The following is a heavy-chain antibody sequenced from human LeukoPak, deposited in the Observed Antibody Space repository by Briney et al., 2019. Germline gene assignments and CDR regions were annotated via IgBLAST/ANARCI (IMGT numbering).Heavy chain of an antibody. D-gene: IGHD3-16*01. J-gene: IGHJ5*02. V-gene: IGHV4-59*01. Sequence: TSETLSLTSAVSADSINSYYWSWIPQPPGKGLEWMGHINYTGSTTYNSSLKSRVTISVDTSKDHMSLKLSSVAAAAAALYYCARGSMMIGPWGQGTLVTVSS. CDR2: INYTGST. CDR1: ADSINSYY. CDR3: ARGSMMIGP.